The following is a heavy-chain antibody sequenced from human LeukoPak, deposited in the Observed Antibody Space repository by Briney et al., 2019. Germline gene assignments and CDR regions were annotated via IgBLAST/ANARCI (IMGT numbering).Heavy chain of an antibody. Sequence: GGSLRLSCAASGFTFSSYRMNWVRQAPGKGLEWVSSISSSSSYIYYADSVKGRFTISRDNAKNSLYLQMNSLRAEDTAVYYCAREGSYYGSGSPLDYWGQGALVTVSS. V-gene: IGHV3-21*01. D-gene: IGHD3-10*01. CDR1: GFTFSSYR. CDR2: ISSSSSYI. CDR3: AREGSYYGSGSPLDY. J-gene: IGHJ4*02.